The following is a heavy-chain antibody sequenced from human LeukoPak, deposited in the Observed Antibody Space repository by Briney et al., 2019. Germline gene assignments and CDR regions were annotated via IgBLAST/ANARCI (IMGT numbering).Heavy chain of an antibody. D-gene: IGHD6-19*01. Sequence: ASVKASCKASGYTFTSYGISWVRQAPGQGLEWMGWISAYNGNTNYAHHLQGRVTMTTDTSTSTAYMELRSLISDDTAVHFCATDDIAVAGTNFDYWGQGTLVTVSS. J-gene: IGHJ4*02. V-gene: IGHV1-18*01. CDR1: GYTFTSYG. CDR3: ATDDIAVAGTNFDY. CDR2: ISAYNGNT.